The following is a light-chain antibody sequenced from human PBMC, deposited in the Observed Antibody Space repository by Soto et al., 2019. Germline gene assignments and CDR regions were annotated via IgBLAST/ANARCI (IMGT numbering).Light chain of an antibody. J-gene: IGLJ1*01. V-gene: IGLV2-14*01. Sequence: QSVLTQPASVSGSPGQSITISCTGTSSDVGGYNYVSWYQQHPGKAPKLMIYEVTNRPSGVSNRFSGPKSGNTASLTISGLQAEDEADYYCSSYTSRSNLVFGTGTKVTVL. CDR3: SSYTSRSNLV. CDR2: EVT. CDR1: SSDVGGYNY.